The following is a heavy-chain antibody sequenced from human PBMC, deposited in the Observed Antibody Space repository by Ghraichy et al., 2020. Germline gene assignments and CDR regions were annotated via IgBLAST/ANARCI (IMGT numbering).Heavy chain of an antibody. J-gene: IGHJ4*02. D-gene: IGHD3-10*01. Sequence: ESLNISCTVSGASLSGSFWTWIRQPPGKGLEWIGFIYYDGSTSSNPSLKSRVTISIDTPISLDTSKNQFSLRLTSVTAADTAVYYCARGRVPGYWGQGTLVTISS. CDR1: GASLSGSF. V-gene: IGHV4-59*01. CDR3: ARGRVPGY. CDR2: IYYDGST.